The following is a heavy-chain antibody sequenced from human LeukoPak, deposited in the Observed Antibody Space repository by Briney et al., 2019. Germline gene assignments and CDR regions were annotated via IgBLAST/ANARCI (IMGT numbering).Heavy chain of an antibody. D-gene: IGHD3-10*01. CDR3: AKDLRRELLWFGELDY. V-gene: IGHV3-30*02. J-gene: IGHJ4*02. CDR1: GFTFSSYG. CDR2: IRYDGSNK. Sequence: PGGSLRLSCAASGFTFSSYGMHWVRQAPGKWLEWVAFIRYDGSNKYYADSVKGRFTISRDNSKNTLYLQMNSLRAEDTAVYYCAKDLRRELLWFGELDYWGQGTLVTVSS.